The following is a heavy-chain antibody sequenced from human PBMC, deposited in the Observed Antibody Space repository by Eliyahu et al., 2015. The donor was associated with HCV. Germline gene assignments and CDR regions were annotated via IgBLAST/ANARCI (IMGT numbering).Heavy chain of an antibody. CDR2: IYNSGNT. Sequence: QVQLQESGPGLVKPSETLSLTCTVSGDSVSSGYYYWNWIRQPPGKGLEWIGYIYNSGNTHYNPSLKSRVTISVDTSKNYFSLKLSSVTAADTAVYYCARVPYYYASGSRNALGYSYYGMDVWGQGTTVTVSS. V-gene: IGHV4-61*01. D-gene: IGHD3-10*01. CDR3: ARVPYYYASGSRNALGYSYYGMDV. J-gene: IGHJ6*02. CDR1: GDSVSSGYYY.